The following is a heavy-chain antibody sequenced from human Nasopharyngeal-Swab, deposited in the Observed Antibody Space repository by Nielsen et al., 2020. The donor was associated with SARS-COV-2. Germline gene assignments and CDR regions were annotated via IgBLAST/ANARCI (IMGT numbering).Heavy chain of an antibody. Sequence: WIRQPPGKGLEWIGYIYYSWSTYYNPSLKSRVTISVDTSKNQFSLKLSSVTAADTAVYYCAREGVGRYSGYDPKGANWPDAFDIWGQGTMVTVSS. J-gene: IGHJ3*02. CDR2: IYYSWST. V-gene: IGHV4-31*02. D-gene: IGHD5-12*01. CDR3: AREGVGRYSGYDPKGANWPDAFDI.